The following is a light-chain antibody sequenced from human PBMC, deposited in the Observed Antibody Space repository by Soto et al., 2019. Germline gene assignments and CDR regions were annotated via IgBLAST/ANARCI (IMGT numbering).Light chain of an antibody. V-gene: IGKV3-11*01. J-gene: IGKJ2*02. Sequence: EVVLTQFPDTLSLSPGEPATLSCRASQSVDRYVAWYQQKLGQAPRLLIYDAYTRATGVGARFTGSGSATDFSLTITSLEPADVAVYYCQQRGKWPSTFSPGTKVEMK. CDR1: QSVDRY. CDR3: QQRGKWPST. CDR2: DAY.